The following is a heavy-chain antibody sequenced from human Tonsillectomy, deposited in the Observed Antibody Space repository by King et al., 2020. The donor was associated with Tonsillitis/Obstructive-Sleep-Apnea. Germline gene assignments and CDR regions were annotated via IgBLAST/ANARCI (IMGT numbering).Heavy chain of an antibody. CDR3: ARTYYYASSGYYY. Sequence: QLVQSGAEVKRPGASVKVSCKASGYTFTTYYIHWVRQAPGQGLEWMGFIDPSGGSTDFAQKFQDRVTMTRDTSTSTVYMELSSLRSEDTAVYYCARTYYYASSGYYYWGQGTLVTVSS. J-gene: IGHJ4*02. CDR2: IDPSGGST. V-gene: IGHV1-46*01. CDR1: GYTFTTYY. D-gene: IGHD3-22*01.